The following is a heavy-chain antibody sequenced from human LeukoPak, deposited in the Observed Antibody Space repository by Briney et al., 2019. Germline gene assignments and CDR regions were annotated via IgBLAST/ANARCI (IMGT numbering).Heavy chain of an antibody. CDR3: ARDAREIGYCSSTSCRPLYYYYMDV. V-gene: IGHV1-69*05. CDR2: IIPIFGTA. CDR1: GGIFSSYA. J-gene: IGHJ6*03. D-gene: IGHD2-2*01. Sequence: SVKVSCKASGGIFSSYAISWVRQAPGQGLEWMGGIIPIFGTANYAQKFQGRVTITTDESTSTAYMELSSLRSEDTAVYYCARDAREIGYCSSTSCRPLYYYYMDVWGKGTTVTVSS.